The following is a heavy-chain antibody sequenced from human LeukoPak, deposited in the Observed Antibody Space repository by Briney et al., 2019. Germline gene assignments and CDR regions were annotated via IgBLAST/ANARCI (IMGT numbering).Heavy chain of an antibody. CDR3: ARVESTYYYDSSGYSVL. V-gene: IGHV1-18*01. D-gene: IGHD3-22*01. CDR1: GYTFTSYG. J-gene: IGHJ4*02. Sequence: ASVKVSCKASGYTFTSYGMSWVRQAPGQGLEWLGWVNTYSGNTNYAQKIQGRVTMTRDTSTSTAYMELRSLRSDDTAVYYCARVESTYYYDSSGYSVLWGQGTLVTVPS. CDR2: VNTYSGNT.